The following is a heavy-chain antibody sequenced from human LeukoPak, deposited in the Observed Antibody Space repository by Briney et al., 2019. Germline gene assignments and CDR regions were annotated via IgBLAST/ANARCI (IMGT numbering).Heavy chain of an antibody. J-gene: IGHJ4*02. CDR2: ISGSGGST. CDR3: AKSAARSLDNGEDY. CDR1: GFTFSSYA. Sequence: GGSLRLSCAASGFTFSSYAMSWVRQAPGRGLEWVSAISGSGGSTYYADSVKGRFTISRDNSKNTLYLQMNSLRAEDTAVYYCAKSAARSLDNGEDYWGQGTLVTVSS. V-gene: IGHV3-23*01. D-gene: IGHD3-10*01.